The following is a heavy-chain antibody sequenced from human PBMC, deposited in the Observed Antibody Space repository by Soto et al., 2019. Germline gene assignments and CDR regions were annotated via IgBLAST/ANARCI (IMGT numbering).Heavy chain of an antibody. CDR2: IYSGGST. J-gene: IGHJ4*02. CDR3: ARGWVWFGELGFGY. D-gene: IGHD3-10*01. Sequence: EVQLVESGGGLVQPGGSLRLSCAASGFTVSSNYMSWVRQAPGKGLEWVSVIYSGGSTYYTDSVKGRFTISRDNSKNTLYRQMNSLRAEDTAVYYCARGWVWFGELGFGYWGQGTLVTVSS. CDR1: GFTVSSNY. V-gene: IGHV3-66*01.